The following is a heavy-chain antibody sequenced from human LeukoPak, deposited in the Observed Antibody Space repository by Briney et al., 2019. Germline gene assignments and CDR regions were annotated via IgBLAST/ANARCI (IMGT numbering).Heavy chain of an antibody. CDR3: ASNRYSSGRGGY. Sequence: GGSLRLSCAASGFTVSSNYMNWVRQAPGKGLEWVSVIYSGGSTYYADSVKGRFTISRDNSKNTLYLQMNSLRAEDTAVYYCASNRYSSGRGGYWGQGTLVTVSS. J-gene: IGHJ4*02. CDR1: GFTVSSNY. CDR2: IYSGGST. D-gene: IGHD6-19*01. V-gene: IGHV3-53*01.